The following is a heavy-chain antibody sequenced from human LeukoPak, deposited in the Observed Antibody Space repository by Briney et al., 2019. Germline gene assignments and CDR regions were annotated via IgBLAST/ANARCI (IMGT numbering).Heavy chain of an antibody. Sequence: ASVKVSCKASGYTFTSYAMNWVRRAPGQGLEWMGWINTNTGNPTYAQGFTGRFVFSLDTSVSTAYLQISSLKAEDTAVYYCARGALAVAGTGNWFDPWGQGTLVTVSS. D-gene: IGHD6-19*01. CDR1: GYTFTSYA. CDR2: INTNTGNP. J-gene: IGHJ5*02. CDR3: ARGALAVAGTGNWFDP. V-gene: IGHV7-4-1*02.